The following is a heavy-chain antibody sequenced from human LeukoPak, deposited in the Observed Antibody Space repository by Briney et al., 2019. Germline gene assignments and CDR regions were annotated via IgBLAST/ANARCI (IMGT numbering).Heavy chain of an antibody. Sequence: ASVKVSCKASGYTFTGYYMHWVRQAPGQGLEWMGWMNPNSGNTGYAQKFQGRVTITRNTSISTAYMELSSLRSEDTAVYYCARGFSGYFYYYYYYYMDVWGKGTTVTVSS. D-gene: IGHD3-22*01. CDR1: GYTFTGYY. J-gene: IGHJ6*03. CDR2: MNPNSGNT. V-gene: IGHV1-8*03. CDR3: ARGFSGYFYYYYYYYMDV.